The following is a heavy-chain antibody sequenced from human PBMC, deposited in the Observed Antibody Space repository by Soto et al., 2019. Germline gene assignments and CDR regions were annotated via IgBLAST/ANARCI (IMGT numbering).Heavy chain of an antibody. D-gene: IGHD2-2*01. J-gene: IGHJ4*02. CDR1: GYTFTSYG. Sequence: ASVKVSCKASGYTFTSYGISWGRQAPGQGLEWMGWISAYNGNTNYAQKLQGRVTMTTDTSTSTAYMELRSLRSDDTAVYYCATTPYCSSTSCLTYYFDYWGQGTLVTVSS. CDR3: ATTPYCSSTSCLTYYFDY. CDR2: ISAYNGNT. V-gene: IGHV1-18*01.